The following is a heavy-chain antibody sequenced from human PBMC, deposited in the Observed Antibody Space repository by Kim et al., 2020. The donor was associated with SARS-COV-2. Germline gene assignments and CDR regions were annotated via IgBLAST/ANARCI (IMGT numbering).Heavy chain of an antibody. D-gene: IGHD4-17*01. V-gene: IGHV4-61*02. CDR3: ARGHYGGKGYYYYGMDV. CDR1: GGSISSGSYY. CDR2: IYTSGST. Sequence: SETLSLICTVSGGSISSGSYYWSWIRQPAGKGLEWIGRIYTSGSTNYNPSLKSRVIISVDTSKNQFSLKLSSVTAADTAVYYCARGHYGGKGYYYYGMDVWGQGTTVTVSS. J-gene: IGHJ6*02.